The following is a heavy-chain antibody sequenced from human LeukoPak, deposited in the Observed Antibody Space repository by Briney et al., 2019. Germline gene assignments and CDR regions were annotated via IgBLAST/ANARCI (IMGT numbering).Heavy chain of an antibody. V-gene: IGHV1-69*05. Sequence: SVKVSCKASGGTFSSYAISWVRQAPGQGLEWMGRIIPIFGTANYAQKFQGRVTITTDESTSAAYMELSSLRSEDTAVYYCARDSLDYYDSSGPRDHYWGQGTLVTVSS. D-gene: IGHD3-22*01. CDR1: GGTFSSYA. J-gene: IGHJ4*02. CDR3: ARDSLDYYDSSGPRDHY. CDR2: IIPIFGTA.